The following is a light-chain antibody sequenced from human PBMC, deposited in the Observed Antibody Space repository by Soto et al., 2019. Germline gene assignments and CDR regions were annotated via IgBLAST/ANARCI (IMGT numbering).Light chain of an antibody. J-gene: IGKJ4*01. V-gene: IGKV3-20*01. CDR3: QQYVSSPLT. CDR1: QSVSSSY. CDR2: GAS. Sequence: EIVLTQSPGTLSLSPGERATLSCRASQSVSSSYLAWYQQKPGQAPRLLIYGASCRATGSTDRFSGSGSGTDFSLTISILEPEDFAVYYCQQYVSSPLTFGGGTKVEIK.